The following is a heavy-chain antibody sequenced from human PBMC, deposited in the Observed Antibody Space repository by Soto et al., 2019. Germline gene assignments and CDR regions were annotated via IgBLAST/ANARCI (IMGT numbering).Heavy chain of an antibody. J-gene: IGHJ4*02. V-gene: IGHV4-4*02. CDR1: SGSISSSNW. Sequence: SETLSLTCAVSSGSISSSNWWSWVRQPPGKGLEWIGEIYHSGSTNYNPSLKSRVTISVDKSKNQFSLKLSSVTAADTAVYYCARRVVPAAIMEPYFDYWGQGTLVTVSS. CDR3: ARRVVPAAIMEPYFDY. CDR2: IYHSGST. D-gene: IGHD2-2*01.